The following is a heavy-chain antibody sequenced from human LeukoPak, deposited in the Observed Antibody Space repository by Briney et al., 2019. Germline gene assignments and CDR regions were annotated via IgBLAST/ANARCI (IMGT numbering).Heavy chain of an antibody. CDR2: ISWNSGSI. Sequence: GGSLRLSCADSGFTFDDYAMHWVRQVPGKGLEWVSGISWNSGSIGYADSVKGRFTISRDNAKNSLYLHMNSLSAEDTALYYCAKGKKITVAGLFDCWGQGTLVTVSS. CDR1: GFTFDDYA. J-gene: IGHJ4*02. D-gene: IGHD6-19*01. CDR3: AKGKKITVAGLFDC. V-gene: IGHV3-9*01.